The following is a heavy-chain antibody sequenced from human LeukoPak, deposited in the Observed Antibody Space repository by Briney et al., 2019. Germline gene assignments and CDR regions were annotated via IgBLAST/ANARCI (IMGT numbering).Heavy chain of an antibody. J-gene: IGHJ4*02. D-gene: IGHD1-26*01. Sequence: GGSLRLSCAVSGFTFSSYSMNWVRQAPGKGLERVSSISSSSSSYIYYADSVKGRFTISRDNAKNSLYLQMNSLRAEDTAVYYCARVLVGATADYWGQGTLVTVSS. V-gene: IGHV3-21*01. CDR2: ISSSSSSYI. CDR1: GFTFSSYS. CDR3: ARVLVGATADY.